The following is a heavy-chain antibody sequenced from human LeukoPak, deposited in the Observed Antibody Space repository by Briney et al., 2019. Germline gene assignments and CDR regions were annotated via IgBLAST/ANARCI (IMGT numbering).Heavy chain of an antibody. CDR2: IYTSGST. D-gene: IGHD3-22*01. CDR3: ARILTPDSSGFYYGMDV. J-gene: IGHJ6*02. CDR1: GGSISRYY. Sequence: PSETLSLTCTVSGGSISRYYLSWIRQPAGKGLGWMGRIYTSGSTKYNPSLKSRVTMSVDTSKNQFSLKLSSVTAADTAVYYCARILTPDSSGFYYGMDVWGQGTTVTVSS. V-gene: IGHV4-4*07.